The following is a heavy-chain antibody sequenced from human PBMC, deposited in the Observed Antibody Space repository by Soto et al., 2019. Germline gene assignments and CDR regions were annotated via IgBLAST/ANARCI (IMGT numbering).Heavy chain of an antibody. CDR3: ERGDFDRSGNYNAGWFAA. V-gene: IGHV1-2*02. CDR1: GYTFTAYY. Sequence: QVQLVQSGAEVKKPGASVKVSCKASGYTFTAYYMHWLRQAPGQGLAWMGWINPNSGGTNYAQRFQGRVTVTNDTSISTTYMELSSLGSDDTAVYYCERGDFDRSGNYNAGWFAACGQGSLVTVSS. J-gene: IGHJ5*02. D-gene: IGHD3-22*01. CDR2: INPNSGGT.